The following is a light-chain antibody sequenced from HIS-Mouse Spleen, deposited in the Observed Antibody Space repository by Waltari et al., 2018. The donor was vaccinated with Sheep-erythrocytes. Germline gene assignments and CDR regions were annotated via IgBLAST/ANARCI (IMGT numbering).Light chain of an antibody. CDR2: WAS. J-gene: IGKJ4*01. V-gene: IGKV4-1*01. Sequence: DIVMTQSPDSLAVSLGERVTINCKSSQSVLYSSNNKNYLAWYQQKPGQPPKLLIYWASTRESGVPDRFSGSGSGTDFTLTISSLQAEDVAVYYCQQYYSTPLTFGGGTK. CDR1: QSVLYSSNNKNY. CDR3: QQYYSTPLT.